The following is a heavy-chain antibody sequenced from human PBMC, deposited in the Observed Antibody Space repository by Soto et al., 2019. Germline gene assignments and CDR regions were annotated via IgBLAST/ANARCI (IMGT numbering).Heavy chain of an antibody. D-gene: IGHD6-25*01. V-gene: IGHV1-69*01. Sequence: QVQLVQSGAEVKKPGSSLKVSCKASGGTFGNSGVSWVRQAPGQGLEWMGGIIPIFDTTNYAQKFQGRVTISADDSTSYMELGSLRSEDTAVYYCARAPLLSAATRHENYFDDWGQGTQVTVSS. J-gene: IGHJ4*02. CDR1: GGTFGNSG. CDR3: ARAPLLSAATRHENYFDD. CDR2: IIPIFDTT.